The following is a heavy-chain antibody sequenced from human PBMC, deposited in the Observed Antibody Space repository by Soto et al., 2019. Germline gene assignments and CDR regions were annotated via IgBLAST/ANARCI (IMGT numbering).Heavy chain of an antibody. D-gene: IGHD2-8*01. CDR2: ISDNSSVI. CDR1: GFTFSTYS. V-gene: IGHV3-48*02. CDR3: ARDRDAYCSKGISSGPYFDY. Sequence: PGGSLRLSCAASGFTFSTYSINWVRQAPGKGLEWISYISDNSSVIYYADAVKGRFTISRDNAKNSLYLQMNSLRDEDTAVYYCARDRDAYCSKGISSGPYFDYWGQGTLVTVSS. J-gene: IGHJ4*02.